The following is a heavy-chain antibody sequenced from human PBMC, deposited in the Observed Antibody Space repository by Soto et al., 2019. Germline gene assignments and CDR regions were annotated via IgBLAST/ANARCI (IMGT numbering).Heavy chain of an antibody. CDR3: ARHVREGYSGSSTPPPFDY. D-gene: IGHD1-26*01. V-gene: IGHV4-39*01. CDR2: IYYSGST. Sequence: SETLSLTCTVSGGSISSSSYYWGWIRQPPGKGLEWIGSIYYSGSTYYNPSLKSRVTISVDTSKNQFSLKLSSVTAADTAVYYCARHVREGYSGSSTPPPFDYWGQGTLVTVSS. J-gene: IGHJ4*02. CDR1: GGSISSSSYY.